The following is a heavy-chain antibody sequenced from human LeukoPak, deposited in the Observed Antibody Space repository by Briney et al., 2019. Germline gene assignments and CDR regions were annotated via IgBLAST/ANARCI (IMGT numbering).Heavy chain of an antibody. CDR3: ARIIAVAGTRFGTLDY. D-gene: IGHD6-19*01. Sequence: GGSLRLSCAASGFTFSSYEMNWVRQAPGKGLEWVSYISSSGSTIYYADSVKGRFTLSRDNAKNSLYLQMNSLRAEDTAVYYCARIIAVAGTRFGTLDYWGQGTLVTVSS. V-gene: IGHV3-48*03. CDR1: GFTFSSYE. CDR2: ISSSGSTI. J-gene: IGHJ4*02.